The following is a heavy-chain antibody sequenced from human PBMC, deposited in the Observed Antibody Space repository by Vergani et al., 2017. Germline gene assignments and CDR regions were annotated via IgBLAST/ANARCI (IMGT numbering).Heavy chain of an antibody. CDR1: GGTFSSYA. V-gene: IGHV1-69*13. D-gene: IGHD5-12*01. J-gene: IGHJ4*02. Sequence: QVQLVQSGAEVKKPGSSVKVSCKASGGTFSSYAISWVRQAPGQGLEWMGRIIPIFGTANYAQKFQGRVTITADESTSTAYMELSSLRSEDTAVYYCARSWGSAVYSGYDYSFYYFDYWGQGTLVTVSS. CDR2: IIPIFGTA. CDR3: ARSWGSAVYSGYDYSFYYFDY.